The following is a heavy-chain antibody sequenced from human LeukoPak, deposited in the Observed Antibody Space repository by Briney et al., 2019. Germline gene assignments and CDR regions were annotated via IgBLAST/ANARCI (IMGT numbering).Heavy chain of an antibody. J-gene: IGHJ3*02. V-gene: IGHV3-7*03. CDR1: GFTFITYW. CDR2: IKQDGSEK. CDR3: AKSWNYYDSSGDDALDI. Sequence: PGGSLRLSCAASGFTFITYWMTWVRQAPGKGLEWVANIKQDGSEKYYVDSVKGRFTISRDNSKNTLYLQMNSLRVEDTAVYYCAKSWNYYDSSGDDALDIWGQGTMVTVSS. D-gene: IGHD3-22*01.